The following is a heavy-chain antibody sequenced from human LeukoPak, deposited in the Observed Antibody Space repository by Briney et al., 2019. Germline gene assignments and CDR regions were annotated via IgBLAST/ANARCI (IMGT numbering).Heavy chain of an antibody. Sequence: TLSLTCSVSGDSISGGGYYWNWIRQHPGKGLEWIGYIYYSGSTYYNPSLKSRVTISVDTSKNQFSLKLSSVTAADTAVYYCARDLLSDGYIWYFDLWGRGTLVTVSS. V-gene: IGHV4-31*03. CDR2: IYYSGST. D-gene: IGHD5-18*01. CDR3: ARDLLSDGYIWYFDL. CDR1: GDSISGGGYY. J-gene: IGHJ2*01.